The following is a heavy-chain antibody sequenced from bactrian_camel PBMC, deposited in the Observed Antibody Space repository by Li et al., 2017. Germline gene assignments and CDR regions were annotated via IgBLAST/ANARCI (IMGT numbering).Heavy chain of an antibody. Sequence: VQLVESGGVLVQPGGSLRLSCAASGFTFSNYAMGWVRQAPGKGLEWVSGINSGGGSTNYANSVKGRFTISQDKGKNTLYLQMDSLQPEDSAVYYCAAADRDTGSWCSSASRNYVRWGQGTQVTVS. CDR3: AAADRDTGSWCSSASRNYVR. D-gene: IGHD6*01. CDR1: GFTFSNYA. CDR2: INSGGGST. V-gene: IGHV3S42*01. J-gene: IGHJ4*01.